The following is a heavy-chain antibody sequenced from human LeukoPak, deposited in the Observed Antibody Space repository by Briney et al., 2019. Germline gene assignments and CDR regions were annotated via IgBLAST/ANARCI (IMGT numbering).Heavy chain of an antibody. CDR1: GFTFDDYG. J-gene: IGHJ6*04. Sequence: GGSLRLSCAASGFTFDDYGMSWVRQAPGKGLEWVSYISSSGSTIYYADSVKGRFTISRDNAKNSLYLQMNSMRAEDTAVYYCAELGITMIGGVWGKGTTVTISS. CDR3: AELGITMIGGV. V-gene: IGHV3-48*03. D-gene: IGHD3-10*02. CDR2: ISSSGSTI.